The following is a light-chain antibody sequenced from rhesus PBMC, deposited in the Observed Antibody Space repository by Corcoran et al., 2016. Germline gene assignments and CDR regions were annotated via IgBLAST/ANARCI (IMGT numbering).Light chain of an antibody. CDR2: DAS. Sequence: DIQMTQSPSSLSASVGDRVTVTSRASQGITNYLSWYQQKPGKAPSLLIYDASTLQSGGPSRVSGSGSWTDFTLTISSLQPEDFATYYCLHYNNVPFTFGPVTKLDIE. CDR3: LHYNNVPFT. J-gene: IGKJ3*01. V-gene: IGKV1S21*01. CDR1: QGITNY.